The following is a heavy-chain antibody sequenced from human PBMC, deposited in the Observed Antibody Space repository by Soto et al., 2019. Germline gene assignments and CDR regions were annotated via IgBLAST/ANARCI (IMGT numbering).Heavy chain of an antibody. CDR3: ARGLVFVDSGSPEAVFDI. CDR2: ISSSGGTI. Sequence: GESLRHSNGASGFTFSSYEMNWVRQAPGKRLEWVSYISSSGGTIYHAESVKGRFTISRDNAKNSLYLQMNSLRAEDTAVYHCARGLVFVDSGSPEAVFDIWGQGTMVTVSS. D-gene: IGHD1-26*01. CDR1: GFTFSSYE. V-gene: IGHV3-48*03. J-gene: IGHJ3*02.